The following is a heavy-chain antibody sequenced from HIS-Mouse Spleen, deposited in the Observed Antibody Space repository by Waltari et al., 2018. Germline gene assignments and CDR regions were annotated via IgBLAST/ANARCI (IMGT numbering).Heavy chain of an antibody. CDR3: AREIPYSSSWYDWYFDL. CDR1: CGSFSSSSYY. D-gene: IGHD6-13*01. Sequence: QLQLQESGPGLVKPSETLSLNCTVACGSFSSSSYYWGWIRQPPGKGLEWIGSIYYSGSTYYNPSLKSRVTISVDTSKNQFSLKLSSVTAADTAVYYCAREIPYSSSWYDWYFDLWGRGTLVTVSS. CDR2: IYYSGST. V-gene: IGHV4-39*07. J-gene: IGHJ2*01.